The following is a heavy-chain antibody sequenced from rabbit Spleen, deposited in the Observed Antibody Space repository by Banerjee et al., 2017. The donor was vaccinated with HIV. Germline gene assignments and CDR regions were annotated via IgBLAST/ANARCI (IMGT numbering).Heavy chain of an antibody. CDR3: ARDTGSSFSSYGMDL. V-gene: IGHV1S45*01. D-gene: IGHD8-1*01. CDR2: IASSSSGFT. Sequence: QEQLVESGGGPVQPEGSLTLTCTASGFSFSSSDYMCWVRQAPGKGLEWISCIASSSSGFTYSATWAKGRFTCSKTSSTTVTLQMTSLTVADTATYFCARDTGSSFSSYGMDLWGPGTLVTVS. CDR1: GFSFSSSDY. J-gene: IGHJ6*01.